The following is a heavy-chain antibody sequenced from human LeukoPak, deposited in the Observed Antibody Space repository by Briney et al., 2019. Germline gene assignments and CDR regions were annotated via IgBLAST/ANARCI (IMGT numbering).Heavy chain of an antibody. CDR3: AREVDTAMIGGGNFDY. CDR1: GFTFSDYY. CDR2: ISSSGSTI. Sequence: GGSLRLSCAASGFTFSDYYVSWSRQAPGKGLGWVSYISSSGSTIYYADSVKGRFTISRDIAKNSLYLQMNSLRAEDTGVYYWAREVDTAMIGGGNFDYWGQGTLVTVSS. J-gene: IGHJ4*02. D-gene: IGHD5-18*01. V-gene: IGHV3-11*01.